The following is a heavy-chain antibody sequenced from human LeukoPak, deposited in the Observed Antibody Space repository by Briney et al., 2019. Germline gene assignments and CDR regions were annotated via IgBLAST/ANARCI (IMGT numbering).Heavy chain of an antibody. J-gene: IGHJ4*02. CDR1: GFTFSSYS. D-gene: IGHD1-26*01. CDR2: ISSSSSYI. CDR3: AREVPVDSGSYFDY. V-gene: IGHV3-21*01. Sequence: PGGSLRLSCAASGFTFSSYSMNWVRQAPGERLEWVSSISSSSSYIYYADSVKGRFTISRDNAKNSLYLQMNSLRAEDTAVYYCAREVPVDSGSYFDYWGQGTLVTVSS.